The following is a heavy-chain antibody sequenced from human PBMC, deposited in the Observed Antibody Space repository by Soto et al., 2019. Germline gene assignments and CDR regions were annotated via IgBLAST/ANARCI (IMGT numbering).Heavy chain of an antibody. Sequence: SETLSLTCTVSGGSISSYYWSWIRQPAGKGLEWIGRIYTSGSTNYSPSLKSRVTMSVDTSKNQFSLKLSSVTAADTAVYYCARDHPATRKGYYDILTGPEPFDYWGQGTLVTVSS. CDR3: ARDHPATRKGYYDILTGPEPFDY. CDR2: IYTSGST. J-gene: IGHJ4*02. V-gene: IGHV4-4*07. D-gene: IGHD3-9*01. CDR1: GGSISSYY.